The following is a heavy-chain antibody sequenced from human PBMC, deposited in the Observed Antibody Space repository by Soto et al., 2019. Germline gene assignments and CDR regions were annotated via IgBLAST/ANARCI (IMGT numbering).Heavy chain of an antibody. Sequence: QLQLQESGPRLVKASETLSLICTVSGGSISTSGFFWGWIRQPPGKGLEWIGSLYHSGSTYYNPSLNSRVSMSVDTSKNQFSLRLSSVTDADTAVYYCARHPGAVDYWGQGILVTVSS. CDR2: LYHSGST. V-gene: IGHV4-39*01. D-gene: IGHD7-27*01. CDR3: ARHPGAVDY. J-gene: IGHJ4*02. CDR1: GGSISTSGFF.